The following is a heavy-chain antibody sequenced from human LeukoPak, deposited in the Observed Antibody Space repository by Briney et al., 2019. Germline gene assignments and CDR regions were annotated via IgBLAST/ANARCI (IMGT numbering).Heavy chain of an antibody. J-gene: IGHJ5*02. V-gene: IGHV3-33*06. CDR1: GFTFSSYG. D-gene: IGHD6-13*01. CDR3: AKVGVAAAGVQFGLYRFDP. Sequence: GGSLRLSCAASGFTFSSYGMHWVRQAPGKGLEWVAVIWYDGSNKYYADSVKGRFTISRDNSKNTLYLQMNSLRAEDTAVYYCAKVGVAAAGVQFGLYRFDPWGQGTLVPVSS. CDR2: IWYDGSNK.